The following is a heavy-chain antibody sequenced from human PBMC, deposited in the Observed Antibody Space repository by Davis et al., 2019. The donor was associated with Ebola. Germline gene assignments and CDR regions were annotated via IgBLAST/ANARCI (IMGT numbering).Heavy chain of an antibody. CDR2: INWNGGST. CDR3: ARGSSGY. Sequence: GQSLKISCAASAFTFDDFAIAWVRQSPGKGLEWVSGINWNGGSTGYADSVKGRFTISRDNARNLVYVQMNSLRAEDTAVYYCARGSSGYWGQGTLVTVSS. D-gene: IGHD3-10*01. CDR1: AFTFDDFA. J-gene: IGHJ4*02. V-gene: IGHV3-20*04.